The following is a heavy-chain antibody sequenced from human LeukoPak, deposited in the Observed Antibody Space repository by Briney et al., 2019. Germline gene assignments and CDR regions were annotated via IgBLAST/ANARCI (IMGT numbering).Heavy chain of an antibody. CDR2: ISGRGGST. D-gene: IGHD4-17*01. CDR3: AKDTVQDYCDYVPLPEGYYGMDV. J-gene: IGHJ6*02. CDR1: GFTFSSYA. Sequence: GGSLRLSCAASGFTFSSYAMSWVRQPPGKGLEWVSAISGRGGSTYYEDSVKGRVTISRDNSKNTLYLQMNSLRAEDTAVYYCAKDTVQDYCDYVPLPEGYYGMDVWGQGTTVTVSS. V-gene: IGHV3-23*01.